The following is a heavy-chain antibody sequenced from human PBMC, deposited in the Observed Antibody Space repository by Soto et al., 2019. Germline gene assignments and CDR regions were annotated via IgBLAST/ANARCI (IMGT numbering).Heavy chain of an antibody. J-gene: IGHJ6*02. Sequence: QVQLVESGGGVVQPGRSLRLSCAASGFTFSSYGMHWVRQAPGKGLEWVAVISYDGSNKYYADSVKGRFTISRDNSKNTLYLQMNSLRAEDTAVYYCAKDQYYYDSSGYYQLNYYYGMDVWGQGTTVTVSS. CDR2: ISYDGSNK. CDR1: GFTFSSYG. V-gene: IGHV3-30*18. CDR3: AKDQYYYDSSGYYQLNYYYGMDV. D-gene: IGHD3-22*01.